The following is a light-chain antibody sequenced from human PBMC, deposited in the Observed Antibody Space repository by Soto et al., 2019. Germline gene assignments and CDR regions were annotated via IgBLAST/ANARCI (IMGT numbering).Light chain of an antibody. J-gene: IGLJ1*01. CDR2: DVA. CDR1: SSDVGGSNF. CDR3: VSYTSSTTYV. V-gene: IGLV2-14*03. Sequence: QSVLTQPASVSDSPGQSITISCTGTSSDVGGSNFVSWYQQHPGKPPKLIIYDVANRPSGVSNRFSGSKSGSTASLIISRLQTEDEADYYCVSYTSSTTYVFGTGNKLTVL.